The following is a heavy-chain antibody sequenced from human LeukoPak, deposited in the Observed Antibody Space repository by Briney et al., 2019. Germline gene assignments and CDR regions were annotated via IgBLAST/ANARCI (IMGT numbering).Heavy chain of an antibody. J-gene: IGHJ6*03. CDR2: IYHSGST. D-gene: IGHD2-15*01. CDR3: ARATTRQYCSGGSCYSNLDYYYYMDV. CDR1: GYSISSGYY. Sequence: PSETLSLTCTVSGYSISSGYYWGWIRQPPGKGLEWIGSIYHSGSTYYNPSLKSRVTISVDTSKNQFSLKLSSVTAADTAVYYCARATTRQYCSGGSCYSNLDYYYYMDVWGKGTTVTVSS. V-gene: IGHV4-38-2*02.